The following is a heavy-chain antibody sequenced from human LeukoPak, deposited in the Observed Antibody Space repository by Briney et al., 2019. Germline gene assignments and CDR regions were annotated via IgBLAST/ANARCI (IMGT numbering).Heavy chain of an antibody. CDR1: GYTFTGYY. J-gene: IGHJ4*02. CDR2: INPNSGGT. Sequence: ASVKVSCKASGYTFTGYYMHWVRQAPGQGLEWMGWINPNSGGTNYAQKFQGRVTMTRDTSISTAYMELSRLRSDDTAVYYCARVTEGGWDLFDYWGQGTLVTVSS. V-gene: IGHV1-2*02. CDR3: ARVTEGGWDLFDY. D-gene: IGHD6-19*01.